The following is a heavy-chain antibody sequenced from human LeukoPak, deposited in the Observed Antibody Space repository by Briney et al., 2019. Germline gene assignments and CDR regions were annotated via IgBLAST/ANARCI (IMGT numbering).Heavy chain of an antibody. Sequence: ASVKVSCKASGYTFGNSYIHWVRQAPGQGLEWMGSMNPKSGGTKYAQKFQGRVSMTRDTSISTAYMELASLTSDDTAVYYCARAGGRSWFDPWGQGTLVTVSS. CDR2: MNPKSGGT. D-gene: IGHD1-26*01. CDR3: ARAGGRSWFDP. V-gene: IGHV1-2*02. CDR1: GYTFGNSY. J-gene: IGHJ5*02.